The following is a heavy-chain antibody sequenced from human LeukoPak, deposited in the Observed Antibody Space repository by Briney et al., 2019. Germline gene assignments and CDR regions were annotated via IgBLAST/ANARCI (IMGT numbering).Heavy chain of an antibody. CDR1: GYTLTELS. Sequence: ASVKVSCKVSGYTLTELSMHWVRQAPGKGLEWVGGFDPEDGETIYAQKFQGRVTMTEDTSTDTAYMELSSLRSEDTAVYYCATDLDNVDTAIEWGQGTLVTVSS. CDR3: ATDLDNVDTAIE. J-gene: IGHJ4*02. CDR2: FDPEDGET. D-gene: IGHD5-18*01. V-gene: IGHV1-24*01.